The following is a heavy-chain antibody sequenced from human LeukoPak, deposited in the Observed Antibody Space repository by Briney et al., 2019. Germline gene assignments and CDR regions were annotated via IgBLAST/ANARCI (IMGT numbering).Heavy chain of an antibody. CDR2: IYYSGST. J-gene: IGHJ4*02. V-gene: IGHV4-31*03. Sequence: SETLSLTCTVPGGSISSGGYYWSWIRQHPGKGLEWIGYIYYSGSTYYNPSLKSRVTISVDTSKNQFSLKLSSVTAADTAVYYCARLYSSGYCFDYWGQGTLVTVSS. D-gene: IGHD3-22*01. CDR3: ARLYSSGYCFDY. CDR1: GGSISSGGYY.